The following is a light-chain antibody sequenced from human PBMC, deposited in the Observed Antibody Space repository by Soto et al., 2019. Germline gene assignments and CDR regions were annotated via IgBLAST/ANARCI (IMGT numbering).Light chain of an antibody. J-gene: IGKJ5*01. CDR1: QDISNY. V-gene: IGKV1-33*01. CDR2: DAS. CDR3: QPPYSTPHS. Sequence: DIQMTQSPSSLSASVGDRVTITCQASQDISNYLNWYEQKPGEAPKLIIYDASRLETGVPPRFSGSGSLTDFTFAISSLQPEECATYYCQPPYSTPHSFGEGTRLEIK.